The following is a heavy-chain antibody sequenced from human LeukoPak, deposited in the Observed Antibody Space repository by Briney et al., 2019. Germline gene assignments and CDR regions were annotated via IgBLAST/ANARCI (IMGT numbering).Heavy chain of an antibody. V-gene: IGHV1-2*02. D-gene: IGHD3-10*01. CDR3: ARGGDRGVFLDYFDY. J-gene: IGHJ4*02. Sequence: GASVKVSCMASGYLFTGFYIHWVRQAPGQGLEWMGWMNPDSGATNYAQNFQGRVTMTRDTSISTAYMELSRLRSDDTAVYYCARGGDRGVFLDYFDYWGQGTLVTVSS. CDR2: MNPDSGAT. CDR1: GYLFTGFY.